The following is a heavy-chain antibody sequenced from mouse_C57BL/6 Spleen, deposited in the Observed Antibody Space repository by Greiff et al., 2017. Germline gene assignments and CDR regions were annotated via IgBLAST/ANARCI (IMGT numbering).Heavy chain of an antibody. CDR1: GFTFSDYG. CDR3: AKGRNRYYYAMDY. V-gene: IGHV5-17*01. Sequence: EVMLVESGGGLVKPGGSLKLSCAASGFTFSDYGMHWVRQAPEKGLEWVAYISSGSSTIYYADTVKGRFTISRDNAKNTLFLQMTSLRSEDTAMYYCAKGRNRYYYAMDYWGQGTSVTVSS. CDR2: ISSGSSTI. J-gene: IGHJ4*01. D-gene: IGHD3-3*01.